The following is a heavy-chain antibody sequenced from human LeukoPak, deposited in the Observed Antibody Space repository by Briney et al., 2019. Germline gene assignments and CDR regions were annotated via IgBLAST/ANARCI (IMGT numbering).Heavy chain of an antibody. CDR2: IASSSNI. D-gene: IGHD3-16*01. CDR1: GFTFSSYA. CDR3: AREWGYYDY. V-gene: IGHV3-21*01. J-gene: IGHJ4*02. Sequence: PGGSLRLSCAASGFTFSSYAMSWVRQAPGKGLEWVSSIASSSNIYYADPVKGQFTISRDNAKNSLYLQMNSLRAEDTAVYYCAREWGYYDYWGQGTLVTVSS.